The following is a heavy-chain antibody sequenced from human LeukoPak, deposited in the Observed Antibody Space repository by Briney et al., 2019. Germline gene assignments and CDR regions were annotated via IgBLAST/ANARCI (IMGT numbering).Heavy chain of an antibody. Sequence: GGSLRLSCAASGFTFSSYAMGWVRQAPGKGLEWVSGISGSGDNTYYADSVRGRFTISRDNSKNTLYVQVNSLGTEDTAAYYCAKGSHYDSSGSFYFDYWGQGTLVTVSS. CDR2: ISGSGDNT. CDR1: GFTFSSYA. CDR3: AKGSHYDSSGSFYFDY. V-gene: IGHV3-23*01. J-gene: IGHJ4*02. D-gene: IGHD3-22*01.